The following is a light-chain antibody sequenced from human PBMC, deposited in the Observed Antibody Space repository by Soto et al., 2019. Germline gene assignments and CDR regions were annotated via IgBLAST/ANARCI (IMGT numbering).Light chain of an antibody. Sequence: EIVLTQSPGTLSLSPGERATLSCRASQSVSSSYLGWYQQKPGQAPRLLIYGASSRASGISDRFSGSGSRTVIPLTTSRQEHEYLALYCCQQYGSSPNTFGEGTKLEIK. J-gene: IGKJ2*01. CDR1: QSVSSSY. CDR3: QQYGSSPNT. V-gene: IGKV3-20*01. CDR2: GAS.